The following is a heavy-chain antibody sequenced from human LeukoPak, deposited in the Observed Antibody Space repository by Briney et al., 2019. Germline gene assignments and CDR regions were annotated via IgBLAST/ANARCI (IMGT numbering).Heavy chain of an antibody. CDR2: IIPIFGTA. V-gene: IGHV1-69*05. CDR1: GGTFSGYA. D-gene: IGHD3-16*01. Sequence: ASVKVSCKASGGTFSGYAIRWVREAPGEGLEWMGGIIPIFGTANYAQKFQGRVTITTDESASTAYMELSSLRSEDTAVYYCATPGGKYGAGYYYYMDVWGKGTTVTVSS. CDR3: ATPGGKYGAGYYYYMDV. J-gene: IGHJ6*03.